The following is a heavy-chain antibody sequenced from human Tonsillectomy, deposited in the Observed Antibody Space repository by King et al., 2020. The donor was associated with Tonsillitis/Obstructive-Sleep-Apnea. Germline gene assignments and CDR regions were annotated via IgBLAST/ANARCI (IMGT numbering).Heavy chain of an antibody. CDR3: AREIYGDVYFDY. D-gene: IGHD4-17*01. CDR2: MSYDGSNE. V-gene: IGHV3-30*01. J-gene: IGHJ4*02. CDR1: GFTFSSYA. Sequence: VQLVESGGGVVQPGRSLRLSCAASGFTFSSYAMYWVRQAPGKGLEWVAVMSYDGSNEYYADSVKGRFTISRDNSKNTLYLQMNSLRAEDTAVYHCAREIYGDVYFDYWGQGTLVTVSS.